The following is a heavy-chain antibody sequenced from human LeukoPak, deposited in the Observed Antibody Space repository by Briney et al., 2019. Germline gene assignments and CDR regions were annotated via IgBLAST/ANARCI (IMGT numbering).Heavy chain of an antibody. D-gene: IGHD3-22*01. CDR2: IYPGDSDT. J-gene: IGHJ3*02. Sequence: GESLKISCKGSGYRFTSYWIGWVRQMPGKGLEWMGIIYPGDSDTRYSPSFQGQVTISADKPISTAYLQWSSLKASDTAMYYCARGYYYDSSGYYYDAFDIWGQGTMVTVSS. CDR1: GYRFTSYW. V-gene: IGHV5-51*04. CDR3: ARGYYYDSSGYYYDAFDI.